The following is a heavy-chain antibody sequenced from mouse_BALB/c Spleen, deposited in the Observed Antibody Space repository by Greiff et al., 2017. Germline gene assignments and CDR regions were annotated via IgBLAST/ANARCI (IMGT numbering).Heavy chain of an antibody. J-gene: IGHJ4*01. D-gene: IGHD1-1*01. V-gene: IGHV1-80*01. CDR3: AREDYGYAMDY. Sequence: VQLQQSGAELVRPGSSVKISCKASGYAFSSYWMNWVKQRPGQGLEWIGQIYPGDGDTNYNGKFKGKATLTADKSSSTAYMQLSSLTSEDSAVYFCAREDYGYAMDYWGQGTSVTVSS. CDR1: GYAFSSYW. CDR2: IYPGDGDT.